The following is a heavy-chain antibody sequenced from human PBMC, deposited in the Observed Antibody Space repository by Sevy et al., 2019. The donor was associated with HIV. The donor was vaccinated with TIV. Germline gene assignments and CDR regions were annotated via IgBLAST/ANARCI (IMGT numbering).Heavy chain of an antibody. D-gene: IGHD5-18*01. CDR2: IYSGETT. CDR3: ARGKSGYGYALNY. Sequence: GGSLRLSCAASGFSVNSNYMTWVRQAPGKGLEGVSVIYSGETTYHADSVKDRFTISGDNSKNMLYLQMSSMRAEATAIYYCARGKSGYGYALNYWGQGTLVTVSS. CDR1: GFSVNSNY. V-gene: IGHV3-66*01. J-gene: IGHJ4*02.